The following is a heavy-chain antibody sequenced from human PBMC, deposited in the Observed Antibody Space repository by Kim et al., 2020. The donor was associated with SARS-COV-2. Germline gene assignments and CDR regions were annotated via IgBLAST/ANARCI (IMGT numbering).Heavy chain of an antibody. Sequence: SVKGRFSNSRDHCKNTLCLRMNCLSAEDTAVYYCAKDLFPYSSSSPFDYWGQGTLVTVSS. D-gene: IGHD6-6*01. V-gene: IGHV3-23*01. J-gene: IGHJ4*02. CDR3: AKDLFPYSSSSPFDY.